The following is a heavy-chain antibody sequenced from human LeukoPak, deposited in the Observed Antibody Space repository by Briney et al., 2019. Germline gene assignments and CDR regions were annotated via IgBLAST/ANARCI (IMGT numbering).Heavy chain of an antibody. CDR3: ASVELATSNFNY. D-gene: IGHD5-24*01. CDR1: GGSFSAYY. CDR2: MSHSGST. J-gene: IGHJ4*02. Sequence: SETLSLTCAVYGGSFSAYYWSWIRQPPGKGLEWIGEMSHSGSTNYNPSLKSRVSISVDTSNNQSSLRLSSVTAADTAVYYCASVELATSNFNYWGQGTLVTVSS. V-gene: IGHV4-34*01.